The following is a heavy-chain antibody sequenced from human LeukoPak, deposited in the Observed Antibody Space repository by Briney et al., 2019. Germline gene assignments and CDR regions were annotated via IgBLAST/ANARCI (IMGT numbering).Heavy chain of an antibody. CDR2: IYHSGST. CDR1: GYSISSGYY. CDR3: ARGDLYSSSWYN. V-gene: IGHV4-38-2*01. J-gene: IGHJ4*02. D-gene: IGHD6-13*01. Sequence: SETLSLTCAVSGYSISSGYYWGWIRQPPGKGLEWIGSIYHSGSTYYNPSLKGRVTISVDTSKNQFSLKLNSVTAADRAVYYCARGDLYSSSWYNWGQGTLVTVSS.